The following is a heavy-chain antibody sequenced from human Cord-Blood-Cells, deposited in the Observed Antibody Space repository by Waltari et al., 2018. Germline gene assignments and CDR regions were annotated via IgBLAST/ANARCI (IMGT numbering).Heavy chain of an antibody. CDR2: IKSKTDGGTT. J-gene: IGHJ4*02. D-gene: IGHD2-2*01. CDR1: GFTFSNAW. CDR3: TTGGDIVVVPAATGIDY. V-gene: IGHV3-15*01. Sequence: EVQLVESGGGLVKPGGSLRLSCAASGFTFSNAWMSWVRQAPGKGLEWVGRIKSKTDGGTTDYAAPVKGILTISRDDSKSTLYLQMNSLKTEDTAVYYCTTGGDIVVVPAATGIDYWGQGTLVTVSS.